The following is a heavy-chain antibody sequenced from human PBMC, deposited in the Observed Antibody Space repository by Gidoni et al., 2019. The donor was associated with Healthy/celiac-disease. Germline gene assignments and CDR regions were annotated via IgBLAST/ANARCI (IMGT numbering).Heavy chain of an antibody. CDR3: ARDRTYYDFWSGTYYYYYGMDV. CDR2: IKQDGSEK. V-gene: IGHV3-7*01. CDR1: GFTFSSYW. Sequence: EVQLVESGGGLVHPGGSLRLSCAAYGFTFSSYWMSWVRQAPGKGLEWVANIKQDGSEKYYVDSVKGRFTISRDNAKNSLYLQMNSLRAEDTAVYYCARDRTYYDFWSGTYYYYYGMDVWGQGTTVTVSS. J-gene: IGHJ6*02. D-gene: IGHD3-3*01.